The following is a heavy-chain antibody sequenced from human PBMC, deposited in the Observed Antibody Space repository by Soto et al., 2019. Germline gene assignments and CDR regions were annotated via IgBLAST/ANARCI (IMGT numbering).Heavy chain of an antibody. Sequence: ASAKVSCKASGYTFSSYYKHWVRQAPGQGLEWMGIINPSGGSTSYAQKFQGRVTMTGDTSTSTVYMELSSLRSEDTAVYYCARDHQGGRTFKGMDVWGQGTTVTVSS. V-gene: IGHV1-46*01. J-gene: IGHJ6*02. CDR2: INPSGGST. CDR1: GYTFSSYY. CDR3: ARDHQGGRTFKGMDV. D-gene: IGHD2-15*01.